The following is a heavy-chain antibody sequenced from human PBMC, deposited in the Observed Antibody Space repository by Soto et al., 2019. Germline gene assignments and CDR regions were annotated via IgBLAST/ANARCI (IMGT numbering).Heavy chain of an antibody. V-gene: IGHV1-69*12. D-gene: IGHD3-3*01. Sequence: QVQLVQSGAEVKEPGSSVNVSCKTSGGTFGNTAVTWVRQVPGQGLEWIGGIVPLIGTANYAQKFRGRVMITADESTSTAYMDRSSLRSDGTAIYYCARDGDPGYSFWSGPLGGGRFDPWCQGTLVTVSS. CDR2: IVPLIGTA. J-gene: IGHJ5*02. CDR1: GGTFGNTA. CDR3: ARDGDPGYSFWSGPLGGGRFDP.